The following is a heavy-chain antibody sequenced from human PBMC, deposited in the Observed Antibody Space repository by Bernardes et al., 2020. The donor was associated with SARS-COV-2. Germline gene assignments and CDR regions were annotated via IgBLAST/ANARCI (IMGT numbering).Heavy chain of an antibody. J-gene: IGHJ4*02. CDR2: ISGSASST. D-gene: IGHD2-2*01. Sequence: GGSLRLSCAASGLTFGRYAMTWVRQAPGKGLEWISTISGSASSTHYADSVRGRFTISRDNSRDMLYLQMTSLRAEDTAVYYCAKPGGYCTTTNCYAGADYWGQGTLVTVSS. CDR3: AKPGGYCTTTNCYAGADY. CDR1: GLTFGRYA. V-gene: IGHV3-23*01.